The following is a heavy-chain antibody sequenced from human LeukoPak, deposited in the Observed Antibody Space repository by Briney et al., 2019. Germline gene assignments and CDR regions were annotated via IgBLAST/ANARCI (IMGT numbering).Heavy chain of an antibody. Sequence: GGSLRLSCAASGFTFSNYGIHWVRQAPGKGLEWVAAISYDGKNKHYTDSVKGRFTLSRDNSKNTLYLQMTSLRGDDTAVYCCAKRGDFTGTDCYYFDYWGQGTSVTVSP. CDR2: ISYDGKNK. CDR1: GFTFSNYG. CDR3: AKRGDFTGTDCYYFDY. V-gene: IGHV3-30*18. J-gene: IGHJ4*02. D-gene: IGHD2-21*02.